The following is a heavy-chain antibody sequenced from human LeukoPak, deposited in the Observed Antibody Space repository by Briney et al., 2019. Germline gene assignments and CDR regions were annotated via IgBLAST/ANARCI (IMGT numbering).Heavy chain of an antibody. D-gene: IGHD6-19*01. Sequence: GGSLRLSCAASGFTLSDYYMSWIRQAPGKGLEWGSYISSSGSTIYYADSVKGRFTISRDNAKNSLYLQMNSLRAEDTAVYYCARQRGSGWYDYWGQGTLVTVSS. CDR2: ISSSGSTI. CDR1: GFTLSDYY. V-gene: IGHV3-11*01. J-gene: IGHJ4*02. CDR3: ARQRGSGWYDY.